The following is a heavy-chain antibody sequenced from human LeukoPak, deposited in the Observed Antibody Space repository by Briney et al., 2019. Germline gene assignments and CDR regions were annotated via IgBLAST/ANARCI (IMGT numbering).Heavy chain of an antibody. V-gene: IGHV1-18*01. CDR1: GYTFTSYG. J-gene: IGHJ6*02. CDR2: ISAYNGNT. CDR3: ARAWGAMVSPHYYYYGMDV. Sequence: ASVTVSFKASGYTFTSYGISWVRQAPGQGLEWMGWISAYNGNTNYAQKLQGRVTMTTDTSTSTAYMELRSLRSDDTAVYYCARAWGAMVSPHYYYYGMDVWGQGTTVTVSS. D-gene: IGHD5-18*01.